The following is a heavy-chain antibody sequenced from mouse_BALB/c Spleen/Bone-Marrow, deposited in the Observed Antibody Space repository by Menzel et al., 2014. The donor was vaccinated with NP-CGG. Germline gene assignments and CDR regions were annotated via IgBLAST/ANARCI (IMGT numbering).Heavy chain of an antibody. CDR3: ARENYGSSYYFDY. Sequence: VHLQQSGPELVKPGASVKISCKASGYTFTDYYINWVKQKPGQGFEWIGWIYPGSGNTKYNEKFKGKATLTVDTSSSTAYMQLSSLTSEDTAVYFCARENYGSSYYFDYWGQGTTLTVSS. CDR2: IYPGSGNT. J-gene: IGHJ2*01. CDR1: GYTFTDYY. D-gene: IGHD1-1*01. V-gene: IGHV1-84*02.